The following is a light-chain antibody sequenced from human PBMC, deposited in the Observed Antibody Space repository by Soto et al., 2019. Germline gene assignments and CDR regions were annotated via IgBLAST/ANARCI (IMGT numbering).Light chain of an antibody. CDR1: QSGSTW. J-gene: IGKJ2*01. CDR3: QQYTSYSSYT. V-gene: IGKV1-5*03. Sequence: DIQMTQSPSTLSASVGDRVTITCRAGQSGSTWLAWSQQKPGKAPKLPIYKSSSLESGVPSRFSGSGSGTEFTLTISSLQPDDFASYYCQQYTSYSSYTFGQGTQLDIK. CDR2: KSS.